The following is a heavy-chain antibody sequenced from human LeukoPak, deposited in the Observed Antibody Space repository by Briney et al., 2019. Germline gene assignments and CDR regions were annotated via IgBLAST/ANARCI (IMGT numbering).Heavy chain of an antibody. J-gene: IGHJ4*02. CDR1: GYTFTSYG. D-gene: IGHD3-3*01. Sequence: ASVKVSCKASGYTFTSYGISWVRQAPGQGLEWVGWISAYNGNTNYAQKFQGRVTITADESTSTAYMELSSLRSEDTAVYYCARETNPIFGVVIGEYYFDYWGQGTLVTVSS. CDR2: ISAYNGNT. CDR3: ARETNPIFGVVIGEYYFDY. V-gene: IGHV1-18*01.